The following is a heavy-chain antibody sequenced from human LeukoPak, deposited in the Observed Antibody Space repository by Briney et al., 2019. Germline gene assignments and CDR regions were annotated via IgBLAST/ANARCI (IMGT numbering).Heavy chain of an antibody. CDR3: AKSAGSSPYYYYYMDV. J-gene: IGHJ6*03. D-gene: IGHD6-6*01. CDR2: ISWNSGSI. Sequence: GGSLRLSCAASGFTFDDYAMHWVRQAPGKGLGWVSGISWNSGSIGYADSVKGRFTISRDNAKNSLYLQMNSLRAEDMALYYCAKSAGSSPYYYYYMDVWGKGTTVTVSS. CDR1: GFTFDDYA. V-gene: IGHV3-9*03.